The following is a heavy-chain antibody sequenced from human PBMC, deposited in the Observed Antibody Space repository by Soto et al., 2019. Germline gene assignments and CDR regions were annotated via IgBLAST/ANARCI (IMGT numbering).Heavy chain of an antibody. J-gene: IGHJ4*02. CDR3: ARQLRDPSVEDY. CDR1: GGSISSRISY. V-gene: IGHV4-39*01. D-gene: IGHD6-19*01. Sequence: QLQLQESGPGLVKTSETLSLTCIVSGGSISSRISYWGWVRQPPGKGLEWIGCIYYSGSTDYNPSLKSRVTISVDTSNNQFSLKLSSVTAADTAVYYCARQLRDPSVEDYWGQGTLVTVSS. CDR2: IYYSGST.